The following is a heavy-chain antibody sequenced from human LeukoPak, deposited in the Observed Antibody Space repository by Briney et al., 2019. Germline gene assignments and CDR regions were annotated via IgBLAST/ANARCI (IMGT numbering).Heavy chain of an antibody. Sequence: AGGSLRLSCAASGSTFSSYAMSWVRQAPGKGLEWVSTISGSGDSTYYADSVKGRFTISRDNSKNTLYLQMNSLRAEDTAVYYCAKDRIAVAGTGAFDIWGQGTMVTVSS. V-gene: IGHV3-23*01. CDR2: ISGSGDST. D-gene: IGHD6-19*01. J-gene: IGHJ3*02. CDR1: GSTFSSYA. CDR3: AKDRIAVAGTGAFDI.